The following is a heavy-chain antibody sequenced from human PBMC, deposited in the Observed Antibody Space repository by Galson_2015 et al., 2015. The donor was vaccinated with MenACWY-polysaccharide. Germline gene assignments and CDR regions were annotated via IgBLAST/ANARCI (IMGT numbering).Heavy chain of an antibody. CDR2: ISSSGGNT. V-gene: IGHV3-23*01. CDR1: GFTFSTYA. Sequence: SLRLSCAASGFTFSTYAMNWVRQAPGKGLEWVSTISSSGGNTYYADSVKGRFTISRDNSKNTLYLQMNSLRAEDTAVYYCARQTVRRYSADFEIWVQGTMVTVSS. D-gene: IGHD1-14*01. J-gene: IGHJ3*02. CDR3: ARQTVRRYSADFEI.